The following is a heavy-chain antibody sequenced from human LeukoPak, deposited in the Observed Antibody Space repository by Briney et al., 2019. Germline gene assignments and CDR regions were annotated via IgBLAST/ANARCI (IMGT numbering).Heavy chain of an antibody. D-gene: IGHD2-2*02. J-gene: IGHJ3*02. CDR3: ARVKALYCSSTSCYRGAFDI. CDR1: GYTFTGYY. Sequence: GASVKVSCKASGYTFTGYYMHWVRQAPGQGLEWVGWINPKDGGTNYAQNFQGRVTMARDTSISTAYMELSRLRSDDTAVYYCARVKALYCSSTSCYRGAFDIWGQGTMVTVSS. CDR2: INPKDGGT. V-gene: IGHV1-2*02.